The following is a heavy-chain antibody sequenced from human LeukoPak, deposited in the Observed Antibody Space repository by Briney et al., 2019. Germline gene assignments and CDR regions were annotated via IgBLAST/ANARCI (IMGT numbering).Heavy chain of an antibody. D-gene: IGHD1-26*01. V-gene: IGHV4-59*08. Sequence: SETLSLTCTVSGGSISSYYWSWIRQPPGKGLEWIGYIYYSGSTNYNPSLKSRVTISVDTSKNQFSLKLSSVTAADTAVYYCARRSPGFDPWGQETLVTVSS. CDR3: ARRSPGFDP. CDR2: IYYSGST. CDR1: GGSISSYY. J-gene: IGHJ5*02.